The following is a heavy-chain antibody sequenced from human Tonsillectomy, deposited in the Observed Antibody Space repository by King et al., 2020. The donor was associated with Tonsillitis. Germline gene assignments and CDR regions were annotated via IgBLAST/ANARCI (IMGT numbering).Heavy chain of an antibody. J-gene: IGHJ3*02. CDR2: ISWNSGSI. V-gene: IGHV3-9*01. D-gene: IGHD2-8*01. Sequence: VQLVESGGGLVQPGRSLRLSCAASGFHLDDYAMHWVRQAPGKGLEWVSGISWNSGSIGYADSVKGRFTISRDNAKNSLYLQMNSLRAEDTALYYCAKDMSTGYCTNGVCCFGAFDIWGQGTMITVSS. CDR3: AKDMSTGYCTNGVCCFGAFDI. CDR1: GFHLDDYA.